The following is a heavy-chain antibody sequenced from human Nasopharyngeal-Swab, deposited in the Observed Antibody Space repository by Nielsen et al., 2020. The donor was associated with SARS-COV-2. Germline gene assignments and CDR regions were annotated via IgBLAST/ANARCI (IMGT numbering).Heavy chain of an antibody. J-gene: IGHJ4*02. CDR2: IYWDDDK. CDR1: GFSLSTSGVG. Sequence: SGPTLVKPTQTFTLTCTFSGFSLSTSGVGVGWIRQPPGKALERLALIYWDDDKRYSPSLKSRLTITKDTSKNQVVLTMTNMDPVDTATYYCAHRIVGAIKFDYWGQGTLVTVSS. CDR3: AHRIVGAIKFDY. V-gene: IGHV2-5*02. D-gene: IGHD1-26*01.